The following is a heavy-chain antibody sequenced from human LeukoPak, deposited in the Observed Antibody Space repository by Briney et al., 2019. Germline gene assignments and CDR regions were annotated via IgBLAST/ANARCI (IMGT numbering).Heavy chain of an antibody. CDR1: GGSSSGYY. D-gene: IGHD4-23*01. CDR2: INHSGST. CDR3: ARDGYGGNDGGY. V-gene: IGHV4-34*01. Sequence: SETLSLTCAVYGGSSSGYYWSWMRQPPGKGLEWIGEINHSGSTNYNPSLKSRVTISVDTSKNQFSLKLSSVTAADTAVYYCARDGYGGNDGGYWGQGTLVTVSS. J-gene: IGHJ4*02.